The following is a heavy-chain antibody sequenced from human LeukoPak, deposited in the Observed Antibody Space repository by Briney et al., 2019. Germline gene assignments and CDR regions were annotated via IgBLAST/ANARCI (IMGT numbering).Heavy chain of an antibody. V-gene: IGHV3-21*01. J-gene: IGHJ4*02. CDR2: ISSSSSYI. CDR1: GLTFSSYR. D-gene: IGHD3-22*01. CDR3: ARSPYYYDSSGHLL. Sequence: PGGSRRLSCAASGLTFSSYRITWVRQAPGKGLEWVSSISSSSSYIYYADSVKGRFTISRDNAKNSLYLQMNSLRAEDTAVYYCARSPYYYDSSGHLLWGQGTLVTVSS.